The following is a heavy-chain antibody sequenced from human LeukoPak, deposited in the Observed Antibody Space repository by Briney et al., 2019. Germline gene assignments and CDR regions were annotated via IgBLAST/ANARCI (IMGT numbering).Heavy chain of an antibody. D-gene: IGHD5-18*01. CDR3: ARHISGDTATMVGPNWFDP. V-gene: IGHV4-59*08. Sequence: SSETLSLTCTVSGGSISSYYWSWIRQPPGKGLKWIGYIYYSGSTNYNPSLKSRVTISVDTSKNQFSLKLSSVTDADTAVYYCARHISGDTATMVGPNWFDPWGQGTLVTVSS. CDR1: GGSISSYY. J-gene: IGHJ5*02. CDR2: IYYSGST.